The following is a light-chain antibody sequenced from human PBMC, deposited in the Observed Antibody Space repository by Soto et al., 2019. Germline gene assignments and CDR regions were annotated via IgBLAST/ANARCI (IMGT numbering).Light chain of an antibody. V-gene: IGLV1-40*01. CDR3: QSYDTSLSAVV. J-gene: IGLJ2*01. Sequence: QSVLTQPPSVSGASGQRVTISCTGSSSNFGAGYDVQWYQQLPGTAPKLLMYGNTNRPSGVPDRFSGSKSGTSASLAIAGLQDEDEADYYCQSYDTSLSAVVFGGGTKLTVL. CDR2: GNT. CDR1: SSNFGAGYD.